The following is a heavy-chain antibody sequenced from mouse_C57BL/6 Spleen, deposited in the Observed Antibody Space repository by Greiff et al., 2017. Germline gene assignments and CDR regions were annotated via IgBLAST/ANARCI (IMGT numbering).Heavy chain of an antibody. Sequence: QVHVKQSGAELVKPGASVKISCKASGYAFSSYWMNWVKQRPGKGLEWIGQIYPGDGDTNYNGKFKGKATLTADKSSSTAYMQLSSLTSEDSAVYFCARDGSSVVFDVWGTGTTVTVSS. J-gene: IGHJ1*03. CDR2: IYPGDGDT. V-gene: IGHV1-80*01. D-gene: IGHD1-1*01. CDR1: GYAFSSYW. CDR3: ARDGSSVVFDV.